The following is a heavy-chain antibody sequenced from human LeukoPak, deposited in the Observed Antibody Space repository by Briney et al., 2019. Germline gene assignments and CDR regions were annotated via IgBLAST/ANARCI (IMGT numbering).Heavy chain of an antibody. CDR1: GFTFSNYA. D-gene: IGHD3-10*01. CDR3: VRVGSGSYYNPLLRY. J-gene: IGHJ4*02. Sequence: GGSLRLSCSASGFTFSNYAMHWVRQAPGKGLEYVSAIRSNGGSTYYADSVKGRFTISRDNSKNTLDLQMSSLRAEDTAVYYCVRVGSGSYYNPLLRYWGQGTPVTVSS. CDR2: IRSNGGST. V-gene: IGHV3-64D*06.